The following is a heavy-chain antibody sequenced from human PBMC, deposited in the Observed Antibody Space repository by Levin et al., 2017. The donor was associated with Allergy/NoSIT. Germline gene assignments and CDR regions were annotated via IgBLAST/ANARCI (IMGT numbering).Heavy chain of an antibody. J-gene: IGHJ4*02. CDR3: ARDKGASAFDY. CDR1: GFTFSSYV. Sequence: GGSLRLSCAASGFTFSSYVMHWVRQAPGKGLEWVTVILHDGRDKYYADSVKGRFTISRDNSKNTLFLQMDSLRVEDTAVYYCARDKGASAFDYWGQGVLVTVSS. CDR2: ILHDGRDK. V-gene: IGHV3-30*04.